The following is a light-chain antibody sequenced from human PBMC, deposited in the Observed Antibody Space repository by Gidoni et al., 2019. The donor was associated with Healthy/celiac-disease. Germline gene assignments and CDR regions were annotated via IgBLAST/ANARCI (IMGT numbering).Light chain of an antibody. CDR2: WAS. V-gene: IGKV4-1*01. J-gene: IGKJ2*01. Sequence: DLVMTQSPDSLAVSLGERATINCKSSQSVLYSSNNKKYLAWYQQKPGQPPKLLIYWASTRESGVPDRFSGSGSGTDFTLTISSLQAEDVAVYYCQQYYSTPDTFXXXTKLEIK. CDR1: QSVLYSSNNKKY. CDR3: QQYYSTPDT.